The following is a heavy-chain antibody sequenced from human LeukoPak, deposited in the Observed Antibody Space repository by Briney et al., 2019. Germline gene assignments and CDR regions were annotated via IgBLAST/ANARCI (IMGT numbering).Heavy chain of an antibody. CDR3: ARAGLGYCSSTSCPSSLYYYGMDV. CDR2: INPNSDGT. V-gene: IGHV1-2*04. J-gene: IGHJ6*04. D-gene: IGHD2-2*01. Sequence: RASVKVSCKASGYTFTGYYMHWVRQAPGQGLEWMGWINPNSDGTNYAQKFQGWVTMTRDTSISTAYMELSRLRSDDTAVYYCARAGLGYCSSTSCPSSLYYYGMDVWGKGTTVTVSS. CDR1: GYTFTGYY.